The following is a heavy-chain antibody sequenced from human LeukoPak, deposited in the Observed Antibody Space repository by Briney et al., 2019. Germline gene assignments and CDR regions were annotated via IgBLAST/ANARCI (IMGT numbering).Heavy chain of an antibody. CDR3: ARDLDGFEY. V-gene: IGHV6-1*01. Sequence: SQTLSLTCVISGDIVSSNSAAWNWIRQSPSRGLEWLGRTYCRSKWYNDYAEFVQSRIRINADTSKNQLSLQLNSVTPDDSAVYYCARDLDGFEYWSQGILLTVSS. CDR2: TYCRSKWYN. CDR1: GDIVSSNSAA. J-gene: IGHJ4*01.